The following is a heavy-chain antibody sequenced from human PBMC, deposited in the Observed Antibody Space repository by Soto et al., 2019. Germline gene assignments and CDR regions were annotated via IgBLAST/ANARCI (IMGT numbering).Heavy chain of an antibody. V-gene: IGHV1-2*02. D-gene: IGHD3-10*01. Sequence: ASVKVSCKATGYTFTGYYMHGVRQAPGQGLEWMGWINPNSGGTNYAQKFQGRVTMTRDTSISTAYMELSRLRSDDTAVYYCARSLTYYGSRSRSKNTNDYSGQRTLVTLCS. CDR1: GYTFTGYY. CDR2: INPNSGGT. CDR3: ARSLTYYGSRSRSKNTNDY. J-gene: IGHJ4*02.